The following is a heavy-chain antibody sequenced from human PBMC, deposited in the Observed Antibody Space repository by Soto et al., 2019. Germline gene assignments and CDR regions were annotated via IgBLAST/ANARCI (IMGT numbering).Heavy chain of an antibody. D-gene: IGHD1-1*01. V-gene: IGHV1-24*01. CDR2: FDPEDGQT. CDR1: GYTLTELS. CDR3: AFSWNHSWLEL. Sequence: ASVKVSCKVSGYTLTELSMHWVRQAPGKGLEWMGGFDPEDGQTIYAQKFQGRVTMTEDTSTDTASMQLSSLSSDDTAVYYFAFSWNHSWLELWGQGTLVTVTS. J-gene: IGHJ4*02.